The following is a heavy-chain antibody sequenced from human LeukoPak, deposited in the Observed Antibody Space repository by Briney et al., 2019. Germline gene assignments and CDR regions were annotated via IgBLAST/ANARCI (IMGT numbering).Heavy chain of an antibody. CDR2: IRGSGGIT. J-gene: IGHJ4*02. CDR3: ARDARDGYGGNPFDY. V-gene: IGHV3-23*01. D-gene: IGHD4-23*01. Sequence: GGSLRLSCAASGFTFSSYAMYWVRQAPGKGLEWVSTIRGSGGITYYADSVKGRFTISRDNSKNTLYLQMNSLRAEDTAVYYCARDARDGYGGNPFDYWGQGTLVTVSS. CDR1: GFTFSSYA.